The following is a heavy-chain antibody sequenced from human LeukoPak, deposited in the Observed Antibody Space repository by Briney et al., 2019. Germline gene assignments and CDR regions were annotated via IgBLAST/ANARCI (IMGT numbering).Heavy chain of an antibody. J-gene: IGHJ5*02. CDR1: GGSISGYY. V-gene: IGHV4-59*01. Sequence: PSETLSLTCTVSGGSISGYYWSWIRQPPGKGLEWIGYIYYSGSTKYNPSLKSRVIISADTSKNQFSLRLSSVTAADTAVYYCARATRNWFDPWGQGTLVTVSS. CDR2: IYYSGST. D-gene: IGHD5-12*01. CDR3: ARATRNWFDP.